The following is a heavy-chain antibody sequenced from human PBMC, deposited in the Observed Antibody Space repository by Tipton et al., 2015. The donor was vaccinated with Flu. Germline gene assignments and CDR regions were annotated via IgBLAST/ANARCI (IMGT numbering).Heavy chain of an antibody. V-gene: IGHV4-39*07. Sequence: TLSLTCSVSGGPITSSSYYWGWIRQPPGRPLEWVGSIYYTGYRYDNPSLKSRLAMSIDTSQSQFSLRLSSMTAADTAVYYCARGHTAMVGSLYYYGMDVWGQGTTVTVSS. CDR1: GGPITSSSYY. D-gene: IGHD5-18*01. J-gene: IGHJ6*02. CDR2: IYYTGYR. CDR3: ARGHTAMVGSLYYYGMDV.